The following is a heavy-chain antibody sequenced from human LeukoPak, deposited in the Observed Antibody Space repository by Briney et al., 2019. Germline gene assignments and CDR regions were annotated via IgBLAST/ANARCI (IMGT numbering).Heavy chain of an antibody. CDR3: ARIEDYGGNSVNY. J-gene: IGHJ4*02. Sequence: TSETLSLTCTVSGGSISSYYWSWIRQPPGKGLEWIGYIHYSGSTNYNPSLKSRVTISVDTSKNQFSLKLSSVTAADTAVYYCARIEDYGGNSVNYWGQGTLVTVSS. D-gene: IGHD4-23*01. CDR2: IHYSGST. V-gene: IGHV4-59*01. CDR1: GGSISSYY.